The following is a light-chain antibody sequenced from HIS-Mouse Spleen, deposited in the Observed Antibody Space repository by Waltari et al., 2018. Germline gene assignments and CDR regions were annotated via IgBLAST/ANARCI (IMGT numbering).Light chain of an antibody. CDR1: SSNLGGNY. CDR2: RNN. V-gene: IGLV1-47*01. CDR3: AAWDDSLSGPV. J-gene: IGLJ3*02. Sequence: QSVLTQPPSASGTPGQKVTIPCSGSSSNLGGNYVYWYQQLPGTAPKLLIYRNNQRPSGVPDRFSGSKSGTSASLAISGLRSEDEADYYCAAWDDSLSGPVFGGGTKLTVL.